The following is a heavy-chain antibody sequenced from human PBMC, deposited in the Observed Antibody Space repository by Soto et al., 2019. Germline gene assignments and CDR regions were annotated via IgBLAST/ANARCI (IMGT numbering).Heavy chain of an antibody. D-gene: IGHD3-16*02. Sequence: GGSVEVSCQASGYTFTSYYMDWGRQAPGQGVEGVGIINPSGGSTSYAQKFQGRVTMTRDTSTSTVYMELSSLRSEDTAVYYCARDRRDYDYIWGSYRPPYYYMDVWGKGTTVTVSS. CDR2: INPSGGST. CDR1: GYTFTSYY. CDR3: ARDRRDYDYIWGSYRPPYYYMDV. J-gene: IGHJ6*03. V-gene: IGHV1-46*03.